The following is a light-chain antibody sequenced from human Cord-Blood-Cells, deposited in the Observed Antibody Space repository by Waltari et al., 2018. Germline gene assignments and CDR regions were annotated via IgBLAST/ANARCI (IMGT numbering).Light chain of an antibody. J-gene: IGKJ4*01. CDR3: QQYNNWPLT. Sequence: EIVMTQSPATLSVSPGERATLSCRASQSVSSNLAWYQQKPGQAPRLLIYGASTRATGIPARFSVSGSGTEFTHTISSLQSEDFAVYYCQQYNNWPLTFGGGTKVEIK. V-gene: IGKV3-15*01. CDR1: QSVSSN. CDR2: GAS.